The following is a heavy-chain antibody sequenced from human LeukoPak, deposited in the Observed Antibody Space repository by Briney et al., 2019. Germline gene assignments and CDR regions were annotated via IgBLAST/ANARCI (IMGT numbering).Heavy chain of an antibody. Sequence: ASVKVSCKASGYTFTGYYMHWVRQAPGQGLEWMGWINPNSGGTSYAQKFQGRVTMTRDTSISTAYMELSSLRSDDTAVYFCARGKSSMAALNWFDPWGQGTLVTVPS. D-gene: IGHD6-6*01. V-gene: IGHV1-2*02. CDR2: INPNSGGT. J-gene: IGHJ5*02. CDR1: GYTFTGYY. CDR3: ARGKSSMAALNWFDP.